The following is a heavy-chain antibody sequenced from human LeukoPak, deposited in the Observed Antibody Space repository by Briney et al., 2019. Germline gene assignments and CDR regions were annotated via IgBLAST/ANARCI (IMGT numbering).Heavy chain of an antibody. CDR2: ISGSGGST. V-gene: IGHV3-23*01. J-gene: IGHJ4*02. CDR1: GFTFSSYG. CDR3: AKLIAVAGNGDY. D-gene: IGHD6-19*01. Sequence: GGSLRLSCAASGFTFSSYGMSWVRQAPGQGLEWVSAISGSGGSTYYADSVKGRFTISRDNSKNTLYLQMNSLRAEDTAVYYCAKLIAVAGNGDYWGQGTLVTVSS.